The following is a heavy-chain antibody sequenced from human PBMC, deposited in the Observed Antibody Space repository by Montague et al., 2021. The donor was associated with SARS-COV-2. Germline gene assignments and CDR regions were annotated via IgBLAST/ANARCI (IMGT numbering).Heavy chain of an antibody. V-gene: IGHV4-34*01. CDR2: INYGGST. J-gene: IGHJ6*03. CDR3: ARLGEGVVPAPILGVGPYYSYYYMDV. D-gene: IGHD2-2*02. Sequence: SETLSLTCAVHGGSFSGYYWNWIRQPPGKGLEWIGEINYGGSTNYNPSLKSRVTISADTSKNQFSLKLTSVAAADTAVYYCARLGEGVVPAPILGVGPYYSYYYMDVWGKGTTVTVSS. CDR1: GGSFSGYY.